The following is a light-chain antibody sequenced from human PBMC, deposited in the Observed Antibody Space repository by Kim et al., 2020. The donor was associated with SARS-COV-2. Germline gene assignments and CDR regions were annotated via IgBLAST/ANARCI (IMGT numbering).Light chain of an antibody. CDR1: SSDVGGYNC. J-gene: IGLJ3*02. CDR3: SSYTGYSTWV. V-gene: IGLV2-14*04. CDR2: DVS. Sequence: GQAIHMSCTGTSSDVGGYNCVSWYQQHPGKAPKLLIYDVSKRPSGVSNRFSGSKSGYTASLTISGLQAEDEADYYCSSYTGYSTWVFGGGTQLTVL.